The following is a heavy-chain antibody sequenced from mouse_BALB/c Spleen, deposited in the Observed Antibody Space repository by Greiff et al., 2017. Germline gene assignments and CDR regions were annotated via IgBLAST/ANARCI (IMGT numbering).Heavy chain of an antibody. CDR3: ARGSTMVIAC. CDR2: ISDGGSYT. Sequence: EVKLVESGGGLVKPGGSLKLSCAASGFTFSDYYMYWVRQTPEKRLEWVATISDGGSYTYYPDSVKGRFTISRDNAKNNLYLQMSSLKSEDTAMYYCARGSTMVIACWGQGTLVTVSA. CDR1: GFTFSDYY. D-gene: IGHD2-2*01. J-gene: IGHJ3*01. V-gene: IGHV5-4*02.